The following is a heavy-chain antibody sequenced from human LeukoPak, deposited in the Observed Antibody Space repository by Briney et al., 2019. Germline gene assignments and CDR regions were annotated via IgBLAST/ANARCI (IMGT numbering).Heavy chain of an antibody. CDR1: GYTFTGYG. V-gene: IGHV1-18*01. CDR2: ISAYNGNT. CDR3: AREVGHSSGKNWFDP. D-gene: IGHD6-19*01. Sequence: ASVKVSCKASGYTFTGYGISWVRQAPGQGLEWMGRISAYNGNTNYAQKLQGRVTMTTDTSTSTAYMELRSLRSDDTAVYYCAREVGHSSGKNWFDPWGQGTLVTVSS. J-gene: IGHJ5*02.